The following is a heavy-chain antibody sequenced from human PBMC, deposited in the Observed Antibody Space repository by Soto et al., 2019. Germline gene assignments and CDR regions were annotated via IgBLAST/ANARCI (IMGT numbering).Heavy chain of an antibody. J-gene: IGHJ6*03. CDR1: GGSISSYY. CDR3: ARVGHYYYYMDV. V-gene: IGHV4-59*01. Sequence: PSETLSLTCTVSGGSISSYYWSWIWQPPGKGLEWIGYIYYSGSTNYNPSLKSRVTISVDTSKNQFSLKLSSVTAADTAVYYCARVGHYYYYMDVSGKGTTVTVSS. CDR2: IYYSGST.